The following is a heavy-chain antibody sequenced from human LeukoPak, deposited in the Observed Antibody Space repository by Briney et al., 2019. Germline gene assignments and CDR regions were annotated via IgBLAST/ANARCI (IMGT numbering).Heavy chain of an antibody. CDR1: GGSISSGSYY. J-gene: IGHJ4*02. CDR3: ARHGFRRKQQRRDYFDY. CDR2: IYYSGST. D-gene: IGHD6-13*01. Sequence: SETLSLTCTVSGGSISSGSYYWGWIRQPPGKGLEWIGSIYYSGSTYYNPSLKSRVTISVDTSKNQLSLKLSSVTAADTAVYYCARHGFRRKQQRRDYFDYWGQGTLVTVSS. V-gene: IGHV4-39*01.